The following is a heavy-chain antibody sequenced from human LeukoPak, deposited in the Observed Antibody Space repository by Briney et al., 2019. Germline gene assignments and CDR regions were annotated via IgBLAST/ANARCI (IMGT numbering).Heavy chain of an antibody. D-gene: IGHD3-3*01. CDR1: GYTFTSYA. CDR3: ARGYYDFWSGYPHNWFDP. CDR2: INAGNGNT. J-gene: IGHJ5*02. V-gene: IGHV1-3*01. Sequence: ASVKVSCKASGYTFTSYAMHWVRQAPGQRLEWMGWINAGNGNTKYSQKFQGRVTMTRDTSTSTVYMELSSLRSEDTAVYYCARGYYDFWSGYPHNWFDPWGQGTLVTVSS.